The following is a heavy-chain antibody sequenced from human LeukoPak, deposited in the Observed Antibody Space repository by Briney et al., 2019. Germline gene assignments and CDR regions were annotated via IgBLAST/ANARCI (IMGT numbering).Heavy chain of an antibody. CDR3: ARLSGVPGDPDY. J-gene: IGHJ4*02. V-gene: IGHV4-4*07. Sequence: SETLSLTCSVSVDSISSYYWSWIRQPAGKGLEWIGRIYTTGSTNYNPSLKSRVTMSVDTSKNQFSLKLSSVTAADTAVYYCARLSGVPGDPDYWGQGNLVTVAS. CDR2: IYTTGST. D-gene: IGHD3-10*01. CDR1: VDSISSYY.